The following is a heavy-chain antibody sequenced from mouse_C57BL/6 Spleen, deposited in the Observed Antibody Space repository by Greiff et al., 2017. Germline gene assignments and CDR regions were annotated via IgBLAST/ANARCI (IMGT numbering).Heavy chain of an antibody. Sequence: QVQLQQSGAELVKPGASVKLSCKASGYTFTSFWMHWVKPRPGQGLEWIGMIHPNSGSTNYNEKFKSKATLTVDKSSSTAYMQLSSLTSEDSAVYYCARGYGSSYWYFDVWGTGTTVTVSS. D-gene: IGHD1-1*01. CDR2: IHPNSGST. CDR1: GYTFTSFW. V-gene: IGHV1-64*01. J-gene: IGHJ1*03. CDR3: ARGYGSSYWYFDV.